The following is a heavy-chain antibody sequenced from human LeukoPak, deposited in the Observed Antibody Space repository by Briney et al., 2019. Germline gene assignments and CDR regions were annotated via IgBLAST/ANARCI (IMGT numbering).Heavy chain of an antibody. CDR1: GFTFSTYA. Sequence: SGGSLRLSCAASGFTFSTYAMSWVRQAPGKGLEWVGRIKSKTDGGTTDYAAPVKGRFTISRDDSKNTLYLQMNSLKTEDTAVYYCTTDGFGDIGPFDYWGQGTLVTVSS. J-gene: IGHJ4*02. V-gene: IGHV3-15*01. CDR3: TTDGFGDIGPFDY. CDR2: IKSKTDGGTT. D-gene: IGHD3-10*01.